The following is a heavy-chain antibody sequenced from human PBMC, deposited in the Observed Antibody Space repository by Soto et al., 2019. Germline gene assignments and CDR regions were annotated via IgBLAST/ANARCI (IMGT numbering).Heavy chain of an antibody. CDR2: IKSRIDGGTT. Sequence: PGGSLRLSCAASGFTFSNAWINWVRQAPGKGLEWVGRIKSRIDGGTTDYAAPVKGRFTISRDDSKHTVLLQMSSLEPEDTGVYYCTTDVPMSGGLAIAYWGQGALVTVSS. D-gene: IGHD2-15*01. V-gene: IGHV3-15*07. CDR3: TTDVPMSGGLAIAY. CDR1: GFTFSNAW. J-gene: IGHJ4*02.